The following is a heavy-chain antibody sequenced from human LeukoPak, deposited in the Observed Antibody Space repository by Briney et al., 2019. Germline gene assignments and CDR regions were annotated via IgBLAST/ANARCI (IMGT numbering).Heavy chain of an antibody. J-gene: IGHJ4*02. CDR3: ARGGDYRDYPDY. CDR2: IIPIFGTA. V-gene: IGHV1-69*05. D-gene: IGHD4-17*01. CDR1: GGTFSSYA. Sequence: HWASVKVSCKASGGTFSSYAISWLRQAPEQGLEWMGRIIPIFGTANYAQKFQGRVTITTDESTSTAYMELSSLRSEDTAVYYCARGGDYRDYPDYWGQGTLVTVSS.